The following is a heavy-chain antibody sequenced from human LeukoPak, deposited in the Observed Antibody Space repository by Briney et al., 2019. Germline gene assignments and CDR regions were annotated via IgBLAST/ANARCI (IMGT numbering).Heavy chain of an antibody. CDR1: GFTFGDYV. CDR2: IRTKAYGGTT. D-gene: IGHD6-13*01. V-gene: IGHV3-49*04. J-gene: IGHJ4*02. Sequence: GGSLRLSCTASGFTFGDYVMSWVRQAPGKGLEWVGFIRTKAYGGTTEYAASVKGRFTISRDDSESIADLQMNSLKTEDTAVYYCTRALHRSSWHADYWGQGTQVAVSS. CDR3: TRALHRSSWHADY.